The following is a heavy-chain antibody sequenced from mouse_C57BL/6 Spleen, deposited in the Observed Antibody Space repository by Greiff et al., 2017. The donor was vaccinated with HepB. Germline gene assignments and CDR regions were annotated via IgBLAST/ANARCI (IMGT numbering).Heavy chain of an antibody. Sequence: VQLVESGAELARPGASVKLSCKASGYTFTSYGISWVKQRTGQGLEWIGEIYPRSGNTYYNEKFKGKATLTADKSSSTAYMKLRSLTSEDSAVYFCACDCDERFAYWGQGTLVTVSA. V-gene: IGHV1-81*01. CDR1: GYTFTSYG. CDR2: IYPRSGNT. J-gene: IGHJ3*01. CDR3: ACDCDERFAY. D-gene: IGHD2-4*01.